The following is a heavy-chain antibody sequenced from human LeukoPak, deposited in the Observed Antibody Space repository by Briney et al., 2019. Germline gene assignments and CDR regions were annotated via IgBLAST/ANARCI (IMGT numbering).Heavy chain of an antibody. CDR1: GYTFTSYY. D-gene: IGHD4/OR15-4a*01. Sequence: ASVKVSCKASGYTFTSYYIHWVRQAPGQGLEWMGIINPSGGGTNYAQKFQARVTMTRDTSTSRVYMELSSLRSEDTAVYYCARDLGAQTMVFFDPWGQGTLVTVSS. J-gene: IGHJ5*02. CDR3: ARDLGAQTMVFFDP. CDR2: INPSGGGT. V-gene: IGHV1-46*01.